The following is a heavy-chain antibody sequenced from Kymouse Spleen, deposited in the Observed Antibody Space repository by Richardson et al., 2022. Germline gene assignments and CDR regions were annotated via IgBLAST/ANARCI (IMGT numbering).Heavy chain of an antibody. CDR2: ISWNSGSI. CDR1: GFTFDDYA. J-gene: IGHJ4*02. Sequence: EVQLVESGGGLVQPGRSLRLSCAASGFTFDDYAMHWVRQAPGKGLEWVSGISWNSGSIGYADSVKGRFTISRDNAKNSLYLQMNSLRAEDTALYYCAKDGATLFDYWGQGTLVTVSS. V-gene: IGHV3-9*01. D-gene: IGHD1-26*01. CDR3: AKDGATLFDY.